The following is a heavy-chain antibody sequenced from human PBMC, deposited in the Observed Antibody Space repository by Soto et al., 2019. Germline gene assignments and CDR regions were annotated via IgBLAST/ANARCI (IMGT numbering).Heavy chain of an antibody. D-gene: IGHD6-13*01. CDR2: INWNSGSI. CDR1: GFTFDDYA. Sequence: GGSLRLSCAASGFTFDDYAMHWVRQVPGKGLEWVSGINWNSGSIGYADSVKGRFAISRDSAKNSLHLQMNSLRAEDTAFYYCVKDESINWYSGHFRHWGQGTLVTVSS. CDR3: VKDESINWYSGHFRH. V-gene: IGHV3-9*01. J-gene: IGHJ1*01.